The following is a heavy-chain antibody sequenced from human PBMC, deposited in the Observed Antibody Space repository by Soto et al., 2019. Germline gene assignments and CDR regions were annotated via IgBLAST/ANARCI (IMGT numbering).Heavy chain of an antibody. CDR1: GGSISSSNW. D-gene: IGHD4-17*01. J-gene: IGHJ4*02. CDR2: IYHSGST. V-gene: IGHV4-4*02. Sequence: SETLSLTCAVSGGSISSSNWWSWVRQPPGKGLEWIGEIYHSGSTNYNPSLKSRVTISVDKSKNQFSLKLSSVTAADTAVYYCARGAVPTVVTPGTAFDYWGQGTLVTLSS. CDR3: ARGAVPTVVTPGTAFDY.